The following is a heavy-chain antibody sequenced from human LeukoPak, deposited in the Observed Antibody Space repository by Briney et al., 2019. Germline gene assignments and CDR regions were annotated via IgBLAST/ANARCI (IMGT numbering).Heavy chain of an antibody. CDR3: AGLKWRGTVVVVAARRYAWLDP. V-gene: IGHV5-51*01. CDR1: GYSFTSYW. Sequence: GESLKISCKGSGYSFTSYWIGWVRQMPGKGLEWMGIIYPGDSDTRYSPSFQGQVTISADKSISTAYLQWSSLKASDTAMYYCAGLKWRGTVVVVAARRYAWLDPWGQGNLVTVSS. CDR2: IYPGDSDT. D-gene: IGHD2-15*01. J-gene: IGHJ5*02.